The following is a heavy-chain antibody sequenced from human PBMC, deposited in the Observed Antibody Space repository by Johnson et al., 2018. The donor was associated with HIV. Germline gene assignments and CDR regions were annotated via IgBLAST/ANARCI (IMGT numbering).Heavy chain of an antibody. CDR2: IGTAGDT. D-gene: IGHD3-9*01. Sequence: VQLVESGGGVVQPGRSLRVSCAASGFTFSSYDMHWVRQATGKGLEWVSAIGTAGDTYYPGSVKGRFTISRENAKNSLYLQMNSLRAGDTAVYYCARGLRYFDWFDAFDIWGQGTMVTVSS. CDR1: GFTFSSYD. CDR3: ARGLRYFDWFDAFDI. V-gene: IGHV3-13*01. J-gene: IGHJ3*02.